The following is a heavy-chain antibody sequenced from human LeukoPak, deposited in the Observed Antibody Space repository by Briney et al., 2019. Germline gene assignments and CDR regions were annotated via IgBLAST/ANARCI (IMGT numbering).Heavy chain of an antibody. CDR3: AIAGSKSRYFDWLQT. J-gene: IGHJ5*02. CDR1: GYTLTELS. Sequence: ASVKVSCKVSGYTLTELSMHWVRQGPGKGREWMGGFDPEDAETIYAQKFQGRVTLTEDTSKDTAYMELSSLRSEDTAVYYCAIAGSKSRYFDWLQTWGKGTLVTVSS. CDR2: FDPEDAET. D-gene: IGHD3-9*01. V-gene: IGHV1-24*01.